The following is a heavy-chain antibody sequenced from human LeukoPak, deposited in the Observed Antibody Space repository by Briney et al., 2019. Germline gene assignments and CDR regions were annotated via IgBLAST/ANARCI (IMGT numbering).Heavy chain of an antibody. J-gene: IGHJ4*02. Sequence: PSETLSLTCTVSGYSISSGYYWGWIRQPPGKGLEWIGSIYHSGSTYYNPSLKSRVTISVDTSKNQFSLKLSSVTAADTAVYYCARDLIAAAGTEGYWGQGTLVTISS. V-gene: IGHV4-38-2*02. CDR1: GYSISSGYY. D-gene: IGHD6-13*01. CDR2: IYHSGST. CDR3: ARDLIAAAGTEGY.